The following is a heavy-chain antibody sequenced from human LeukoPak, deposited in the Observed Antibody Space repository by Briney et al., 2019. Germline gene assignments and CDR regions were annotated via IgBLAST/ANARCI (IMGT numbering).Heavy chain of an antibody. D-gene: IGHD1-7*01. CDR1: GFTFGDYA. CDR2: ISGSGGST. V-gene: IGHV3-23*01. J-gene: IGHJ5*02. CDR3: ARGAGTMRGWFDP. Sequence: GGSLRLSCTASGFTFGDYAMSWVRQAPGKGLEWVSAISGSGGSTYYVDSVKGRFTISRDNSKNTLYLQMNSQRAEDTAVYFCARGAGTMRGWFDPWGQGTLVTVSS.